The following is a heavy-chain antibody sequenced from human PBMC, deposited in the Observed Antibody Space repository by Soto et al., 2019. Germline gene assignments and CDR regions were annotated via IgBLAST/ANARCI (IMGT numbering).Heavy chain of an antibody. Sequence: SETLSLTCTVPGGSISSGGYYWSWIRQHPGKGLEWIGYIYYSGSTYYNPSLKSRVTISVDTSKNQFSLKLSSVTAADTAVYYCARLGPKLRWFGDPNSYWGQGTLVTVSS. V-gene: IGHV4-31*03. D-gene: IGHD3-10*01. CDR3: ARLGPKLRWFGDPNSY. CDR1: GGSISSGGYY. J-gene: IGHJ4*02. CDR2: IYYSGST.